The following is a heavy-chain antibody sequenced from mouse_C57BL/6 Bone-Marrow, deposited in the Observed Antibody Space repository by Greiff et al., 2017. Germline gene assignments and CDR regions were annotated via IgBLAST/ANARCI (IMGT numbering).Heavy chain of an antibody. Sequence: QVQLKQPGAELVKPGASVKLSCKASGYTFTSYWMHWVKQRPGQGLEWIGMIHPNSGSTKYNEKFKSKATLTVDKSSSTAYMQLSSLNSEDSAVYYCARYRGSSPGAMDYWGQGTAVTVSS. V-gene: IGHV1-64*01. CDR1: GYTFTSYW. CDR2: IHPNSGST. CDR3: ARYRGSSPGAMDY. J-gene: IGHJ4*01. D-gene: IGHD1-1*01.